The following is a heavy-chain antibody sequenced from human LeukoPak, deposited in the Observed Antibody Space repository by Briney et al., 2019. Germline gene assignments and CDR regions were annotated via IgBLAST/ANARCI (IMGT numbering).Heavy chain of an antibody. CDR3: ARAKTAREMEYFQF. CDR2: INPNSGGT. CDR1: GYTFTGYY. J-gene: IGHJ1*01. V-gene: IGHV1-2*02. D-gene: IGHD6-6*01. Sequence: EASVKVSCKASGYTFTGYYMHWVRQAPGQGLEWMGWINPNSGGTNYAQKFQGRVTMTRDTSISTAYMELSRLTSDDTAVYYCARAKTAREMEYFQFWGQGTLVTVSS.